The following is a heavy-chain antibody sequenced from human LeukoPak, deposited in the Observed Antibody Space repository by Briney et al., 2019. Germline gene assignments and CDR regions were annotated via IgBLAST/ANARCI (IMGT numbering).Heavy chain of an antibody. V-gene: IGHV4-30-4*01. D-gene: IGHD2-21*02. Sequence: SQTLSLTCNVSGGSISSGDYFWSWIRQPPGKGLEWIGCIYNSGTTYYNPSLKSRVTMSVDTSKNQFSLKLSSVTAADTAVYYCARAPPPYMVTEWGQGTLVTVSS. J-gene: IGHJ4*02. CDR1: GGSISSGDYF. CDR3: ARAPPPYMVTE. CDR2: IYNSGTT.